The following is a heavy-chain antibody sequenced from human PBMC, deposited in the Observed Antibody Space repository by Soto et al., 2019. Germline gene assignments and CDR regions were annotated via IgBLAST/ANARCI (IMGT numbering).Heavy chain of an antibody. J-gene: IGHJ4*02. Sequence: QVQLVQSGAEVKKPGASVKVSCKASGCTFTSYDINWVRQATGQGLEWMGWMNPNSGNTGYAQKFQGRVTMTRNTSISTAYMELSSLRSEDTAVYYCAISGYDWEGQSFDYWGQGTLVTVSS. CDR1: GCTFTSYD. D-gene: IGHD5-12*01. CDR2: MNPNSGNT. CDR3: AISGYDWEGQSFDY. V-gene: IGHV1-8*01.